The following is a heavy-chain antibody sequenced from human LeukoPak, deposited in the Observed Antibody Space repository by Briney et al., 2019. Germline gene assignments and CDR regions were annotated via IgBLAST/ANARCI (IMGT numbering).Heavy chain of an antibody. Sequence: GASVKVSCKASGYTFSSYGISWVRQAPGQGLEWMGWMNPNSGNTGYAQKFQGRVTITRNTSISTAYMELSSLRSEDTAVYYCARGVATVVNGGGEVDWFDPWGQGTLVTVSS. CDR1: GYTFSSYG. CDR3: ARGVATVVNGGGEVDWFDP. CDR2: MNPNSGNT. V-gene: IGHV1-8*01. D-gene: IGHD4-23*01. J-gene: IGHJ5*02.